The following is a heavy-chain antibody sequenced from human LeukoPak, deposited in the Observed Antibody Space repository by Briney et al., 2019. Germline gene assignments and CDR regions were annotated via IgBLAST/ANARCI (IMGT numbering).Heavy chain of an antibody. D-gene: IGHD1-26*01. CDR2: ISYDGSNK. CDR3: AKEEMGAIYYYYYGMDV. V-gene: IGHV3-30*18. J-gene: IGHJ6*02. Sequence: GGSLRLSCAASGFTFSSYGMHWVRQAPGKGLEWVAVISYDGSNKYYADSVKGRFTISRDNSKNTLYLQMNSLRAEDTAVYYCAKEEMGAIYYYYYGMDVWGQGTTVTVSS. CDR1: GFTFSSYG.